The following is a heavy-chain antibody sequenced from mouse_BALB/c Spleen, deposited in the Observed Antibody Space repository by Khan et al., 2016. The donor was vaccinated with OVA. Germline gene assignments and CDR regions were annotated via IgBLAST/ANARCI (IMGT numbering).Heavy chain of an antibody. Sequence: EVQLQESGPGLVKPSQSLSLTCTVTGYSITSNYAWHWIRQFPGNKLVWMGYISYSGSTSYNPSLKSRISITRDTSTNQFFLQLNSVTTEDTATYYCARGNYYGYAMDYWGQGTSVTVSS. D-gene: IGHD1-1*01. J-gene: IGHJ4*01. CDR1: GYSITSNYA. V-gene: IGHV3-2*02. CDR3: ARGNYYGYAMDY. CDR2: ISYSGST.